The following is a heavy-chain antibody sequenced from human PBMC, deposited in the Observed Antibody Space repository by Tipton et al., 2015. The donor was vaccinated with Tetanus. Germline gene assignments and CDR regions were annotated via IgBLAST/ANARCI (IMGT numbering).Heavy chain of an antibody. V-gene: IGHV4-39*01. CDR2: VSFTGNT. D-gene: IGHD4-11*01. Sequence: TLSLTCTVSGASISSAIYLWGWIRQPPGKGLEWIGSVSFTGNTYYNPSLQSRLSMSGDTSRNMFSLKLSSVTAADTAIYYCARLAMTAVTNDYWGQGTLVTVSS. J-gene: IGHJ4*02. CDR3: ARLAMTAVTNDY. CDR1: GASISSAIYL.